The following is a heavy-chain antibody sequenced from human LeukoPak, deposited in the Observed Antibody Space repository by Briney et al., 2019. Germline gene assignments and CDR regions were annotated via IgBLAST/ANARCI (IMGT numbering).Heavy chain of an antibody. D-gene: IGHD6-19*01. CDR2: INPNSGGT. CDR1: GYTFTGYY. CDR3: ARAPTGSGWYTRFDY. J-gene: IGHJ4*02. V-gene: IGHV1-2*02. Sequence: ASVKVSCKASGYTFTGYYMHWVRQAPGQELEWMGWINPNSGGTNYAQKFQGRVTMTRDTSISTAYMELSRLRSDDTAVYYCARAPTGSGWYTRFDYWGQGTLVTVSS.